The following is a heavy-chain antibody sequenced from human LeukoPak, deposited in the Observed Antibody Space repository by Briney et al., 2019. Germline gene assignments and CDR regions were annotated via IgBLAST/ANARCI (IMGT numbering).Heavy chain of an antibody. CDR2: INHSGST. Sequence: PSETLSLTCAVYGGSFSGYYWRWIRQPPGKGLEWIGEINHSGSTNYNPSLKSRVTISVDTSKNQFSLKLSSVTAADMAVYYCARGLRFLEWLLYRSYFDDWGQGTLVTVSS. CDR1: GGSFSGYY. CDR3: ARGLRFLEWLLYRSYFDD. V-gene: IGHV4-34*01. D-gene: IGHD3-3*01. J-gene: IGHJ4*02.